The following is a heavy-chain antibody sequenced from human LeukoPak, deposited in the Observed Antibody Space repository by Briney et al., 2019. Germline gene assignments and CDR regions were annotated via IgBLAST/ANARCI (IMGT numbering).Heavy chain of an antibody. CDR3: ARWTLGYYDSSGYYYLDY. CDR2: ISAYNDNT. Sequence: ASVKVSCKASGYTFTNYGISWVRQAPGQGLEWMGWISAYNDNTNYAQKLQGRVTMTTDTSTSTAYMELRSLRSDDMAVYYCARWTLGYYDSSGYYYLDYWGQGTLVTVSS. D-gene: IGHD3-22*01. V-gene: IGHV1-18*03. J-gene: IGHJ4*02. CDR1: GYTFTNYG.